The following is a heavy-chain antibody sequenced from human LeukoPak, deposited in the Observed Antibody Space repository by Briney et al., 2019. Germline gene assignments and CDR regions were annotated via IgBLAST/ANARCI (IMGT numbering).Heavy chain of an antibody. Sequence: GGSLRLSCAASGFTFSNAWMSWVRQAPGKGLEWVSVIYSGGSTYYADSVKGRFTISRDNSKNTLYLQMNSLRAEDTAVYYCAREADYEAFDYWGQGTLVTVSS. CDR1: GFTFSNAW. CDR3: AREADYEAFDY. V-gene: IGHV3-53*01. J-gene: IGHJ4*02. D-gene: IGHD3-22*01. CDR2: IYSGGST.